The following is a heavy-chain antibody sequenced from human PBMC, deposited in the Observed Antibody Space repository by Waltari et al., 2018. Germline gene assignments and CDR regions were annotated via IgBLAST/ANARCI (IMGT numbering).Heavy chain of an antibody. D-gene: IGHD3-3*01. CDR1: GGTFSSYA. Sequence: QVQLVQSGAEVKKPGSSVKVSCKASGGTFSSYAISWVRQAPGQGLEWMGGIIPIFGTANYAQKFQGRVTITADESTSTAYMELSSLRSEDTAVYYCARGSDFWSGSDLDYYYGMDVWGQGTTVTVSS. V-gene: IGHV1-69*13. J-gene: IGHJ6*02. CDR2: IIPIFGTA. CDR3: ARGSDFWSGSDLDYYYGMDV.